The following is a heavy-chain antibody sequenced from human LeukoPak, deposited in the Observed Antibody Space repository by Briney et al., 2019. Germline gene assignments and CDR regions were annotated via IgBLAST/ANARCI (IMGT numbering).Heavy chain of an antibody. Sequence: ASVKVSCKASGYTFTSYDINWVRQATGQGLEWMGWMNPNSGNTGYAQKFQGRVTMTRNTSISTAYMELSSLRSEDTAVYYCARGRGKYYYGSGSYRWFDPWGQGTLVTVSS. CDR3: ARGRGKYYYGSGSYRWFDP. J-gene: IGHJ5*02. CDR2: MNPNSGNT. V-gene: IGHV1-8*01. CDR1: GYTFTSYD. D-gene: IGHD3-10*01.